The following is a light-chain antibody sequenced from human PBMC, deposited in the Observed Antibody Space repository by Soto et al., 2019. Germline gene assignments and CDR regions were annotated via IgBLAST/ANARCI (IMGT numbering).Light chain of an antibody. CDR1: QSLSSY. CDR3: QQRSNWPLT. J-gene: IGKJ4*01. Sequence: EIVLTQSPASLSLSPGERATLSCRASQSLSSYLAWYQQQPGQAPRLLIFDASNRATGIPARFSGSGSGTDFTLTISSLEPEDFAVYYCQQRSNWPLTFGGGTKVEIK. CDR2: DAS. V-gene: IGKV3-11*01.